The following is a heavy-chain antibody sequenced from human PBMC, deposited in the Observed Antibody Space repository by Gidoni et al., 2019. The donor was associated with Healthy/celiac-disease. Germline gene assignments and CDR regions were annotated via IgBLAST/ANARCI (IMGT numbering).Heavy chain of an antibody. CDR3: AREGLGDFWSGYYKRDYYGMDV. D-gene: IGHD3-3*01. Sequence: QVQLVESGGGVVQPGRSLRLSCAASGFTFSSYGMHWVRQAPGKGLEWVAVIWYDGSNKYYADSVKGRFTISRDNSKNTLYLQMNSLRAEDTAVYYCAREGLGDFWSGYYKRDYYGMDVWGQGTTVTVSS. CDR1: GFTFSSYG. V-gene: IGHV3-33*08. J-gene: IGHJ6*02. CDR2: IWYDGSNK.